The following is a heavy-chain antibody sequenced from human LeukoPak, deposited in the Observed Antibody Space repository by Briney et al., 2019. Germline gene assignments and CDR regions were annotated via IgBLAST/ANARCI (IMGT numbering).Heavy chain of an antibody. Sequence: PGGPLRLSCAASGFTFSDYYMSWLRQAPGKGLEGVSYISSSGSTIYYADSVKGRFTISRDNAKNSLYLQMNSLRAEDTAVYYCARTTDSSGYYYYYYGMDVWGQGTTVTVSS. J-gene: IGHJ6*02. CDR1: GFTFSDYY. CDR2: ISSSGSTI. CDR3: ARTTDSSGYYYYYYGMDV. D-gene: IGHD3-22*01. V-gene: IGHV3-11*01.